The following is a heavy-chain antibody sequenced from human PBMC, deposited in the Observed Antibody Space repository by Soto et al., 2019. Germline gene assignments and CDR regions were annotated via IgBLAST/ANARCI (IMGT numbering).Heavy chain of an antibody. CDR3: ASALQYGDPSVYFQH. V-gene: IGHV1-3*01. Sequence: QVQLVQSGAEVKKPGASVKVSCKASGYTFTSYAMHWVRQAPGQRLEWMGWINAGNGNTKYSQKFQGRVTITRDTSASTAYVELSSLRSEDTAVYYCASALQYGDPSVYFQHWGQGTLVTVSS. CDR2: INAGNGNT. J-gene: IGHJ1*01. D-gene: IGHD4-17*01. CDR1: GYTFTSYA.